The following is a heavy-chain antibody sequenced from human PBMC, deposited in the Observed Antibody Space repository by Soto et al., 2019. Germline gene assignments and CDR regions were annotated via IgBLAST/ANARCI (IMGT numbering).Heavy chain of an antibody. Sequence: QVQLQESGPGLVKPSGTLSLTCAVSGGSISSSNWWSWVRQPPGKGLEWIGEIYHSGSTNYNPSLKRRVTISVDKSKNQFSLKLSSVTAADTAVYYCARDNPQGYGDYADAFDIWGQGTMVTVSS. J-gene: IGHJ3*02. V-gene: IGHV4-4*02. CDR1: GGSISSSNW. CDR2: IYHSGST. CDR3: ARDNPQGYGDYADAFDI. D-gene: IGHD4-17*01.